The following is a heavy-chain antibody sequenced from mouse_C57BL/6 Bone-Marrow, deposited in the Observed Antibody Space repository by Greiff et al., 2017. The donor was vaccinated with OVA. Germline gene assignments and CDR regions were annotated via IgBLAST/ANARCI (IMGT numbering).Heavy chain of an antibody. Sequence: QVQLKQSGPELVKPGASVKISCKASGYAFSSSWMNWVKQRPGKGLEWIGRIYPGDGDTNYNGKFKGKATLTADKSSSTAYMQLSSLTSEDSAVYFCARWTAQATNYFDYWGQGTTLTVSS. CDR3: ARWTAQATNYFDY. J-gene: IGHJ2*01. D-gene: IGHD3-2*02. CDR1: GYAFSSSW. CDR2: IYPGDGDT. V-gene: IGHV1-82*01.